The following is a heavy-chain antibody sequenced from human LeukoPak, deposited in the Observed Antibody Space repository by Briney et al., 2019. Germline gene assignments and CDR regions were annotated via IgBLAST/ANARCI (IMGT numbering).Heavy chain of an antibody. V-gene: IGHV1-2*02. Sequence: ASVKVSCKASGYTFTGYYMHWVRQAPGQGLEWMGWINPNSGGTNYAQKSQGRVTMTRDTSISTAYMELSRLRSDDTAVYYCARFKFLDGDYLDYWGQGTLVTVSS. CDR2: INPNSGGT. CDR1: GYTFTGYY. J-gene: IGHJ4*02. CDR3: ARFKFLDGDYLDY. D-gene: IGHD4-17*01.